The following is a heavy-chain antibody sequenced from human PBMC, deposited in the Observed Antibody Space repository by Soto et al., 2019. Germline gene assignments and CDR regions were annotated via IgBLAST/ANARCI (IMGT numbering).Heavy chain of an antibody. J-gene: IGHJ5*02. CDR2: IYYSGST. CDR3: ARVRDGYNYIWFDP. V-gene: IGHV4-59*01. CDR1: GGSISSYY. Sequence: PSETLSLTCTVSGGSISSYYWSWIRQHPGKGLEWIGYIYYSGSTNYNPSLKSRLTISVDTSKNQFSLKLSSVTAADTAVYYCARVRDGYNYIWFDPWGQGTLVTVSS. D-gene: IGHD5-12*01.